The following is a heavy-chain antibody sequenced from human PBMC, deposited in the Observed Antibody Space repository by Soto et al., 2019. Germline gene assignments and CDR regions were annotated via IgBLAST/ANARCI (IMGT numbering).Heavy chain of an antibody. CDR2: IIPIFGTA. CDR1: GGTFSSYA. Sequence: ASVKVSCKASGGTFSSYAISWVRQAPGQGLEWMGGIIPIFGTANYAQKFQGRVTITADESTSTAYMELSSLRSEDTAVYYCARGTPYDSSGYFDYWGQGTLVTVSS. V-gene: IGHV1-69*13. CDR3: ARGTPYDSSGYFDY. J-gene: IGHJ4*02. D-gene: IGHD3-22*01.